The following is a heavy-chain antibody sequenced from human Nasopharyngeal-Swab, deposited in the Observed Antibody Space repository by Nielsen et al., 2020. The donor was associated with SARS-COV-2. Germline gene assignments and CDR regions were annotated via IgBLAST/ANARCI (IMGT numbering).Heavy chain of an antibody. CDR2: INSSSSTI. J-gene: IGHJ4*02. Sequence: GEALKISCAASGFTFSSYSMNWVRQAPGKGLEWVSYINSSSSTIYYADSVKGRFTISRDNAKNPLYLQMNSLRDEATAVYYCARNFPVAGYDYWGQGTLATVS. V-gene: IGHV3-48*02. CDR3: ARNFPVAGYDY. D-gene: IGHD6-19*01. CDR1: GFTFSSYS.